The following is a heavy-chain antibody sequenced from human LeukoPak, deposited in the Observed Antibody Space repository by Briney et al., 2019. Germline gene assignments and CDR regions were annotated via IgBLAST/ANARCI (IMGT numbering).Heavy chain of an antibody. V-gene: IGHV3-30-3*01. D-gene: IGHD6-19*01. J-gene: IGHJ4*02. CDR2: ISYDENNI. Sequence: GGSLRLSCAASGFTFSSYSMHWVRQAPGKGLEWVALISYDENNIYYADSVKGRFTISRDNSKSTLDLQMNSLRAEDTAVYYCARDTVAGRGGLDYWGQGTLVTVFS. CDR1: GFTFSSYS. CDR3: ARDTVAGRGGLDY.